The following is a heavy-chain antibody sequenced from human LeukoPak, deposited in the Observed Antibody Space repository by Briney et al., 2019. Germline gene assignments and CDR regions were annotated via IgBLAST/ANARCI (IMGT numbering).Heavy chain of an antibody. V-gene: IGHV4-39*07. J-gene: IGHJ4*01. CDR3: ARRRAAFVLVPAATLRPFDY. Sequence: SETLSLTCTVSGGSISSSSYYWGWIRQPPGKGLEWIGRIYYSGSTYYNPSLKSRVTISVDTSKNQFSLKLSSVTAADTAVYYCARRRAAFVLVPAATLRPFDYWGQRTLVTVSS. D-gene: IGHD2-2*01. CDR1: GGSISSSSYY. CDR2: IYYSGST.